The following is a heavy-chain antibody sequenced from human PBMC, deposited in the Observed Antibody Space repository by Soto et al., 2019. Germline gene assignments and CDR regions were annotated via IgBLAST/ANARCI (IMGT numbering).Heavy chain of an antibody. CDR1: GYTFTSYG. V-gene: IGHV1-18*01. Sequence: AASVKVSCKASGYTFTSYGISWVRQAPGQGLEWMGWISAYNGNTNYAQKLQGRVTMTTDTSTSTAYMEPRSLRSDDTAVYYCARGPSNTYYDYIWGRNDAFDIWGQGTMVTVSS. CDR3: ARGPSNTYYDYIWGRNDAFDI. J-gene: IGHJ3*02. D-gene: IGHD3-16*01. CDR2: ISAYNGNT.